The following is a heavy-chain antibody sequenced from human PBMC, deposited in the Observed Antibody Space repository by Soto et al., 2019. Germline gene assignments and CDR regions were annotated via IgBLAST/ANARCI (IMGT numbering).Heavy chain of an antibody. D-gene: IGHD5-12*01. Sequence: GGSLRLSCAASGFTFSSYGMHWVRQAPGKGLEWVAVISYDGSNKYYADSVKGRSTISRDNSKNTPYLQMNSLRAEDTAVYYCAKGRTVEMATIFDYWGQGTLVTAPQ. V-gene: IGHV3-30*18. CDR1: GFTFSSYG. CDR2: ISYDGSNK. J-gene: IGHJ4*02. CDR3: AKGRTVEMATIFDY.